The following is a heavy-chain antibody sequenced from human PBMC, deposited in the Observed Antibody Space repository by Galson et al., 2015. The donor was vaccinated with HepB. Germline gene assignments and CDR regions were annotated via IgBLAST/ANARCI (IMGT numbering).Heavy chain of an antibody. Sequence: LVKPTQTLTLTCSFSGFSFNTDGAGVGWIRQPPGKALEWLAVIYSKDDKHYSPSLKTRVTVTKDTSNNQVVLKMTNVDPVDTATYYCVHRPQGGSYFDFWGQGTPVTVSS. CDR2: IYSKDDK. CDR3: VHRPQGGSYFDF. CDR1: GFSFNTDGAG. V-gene: IGHV2-5*01. D-gene: IGHD1-26*01. J-gene: IGHJ4*02.